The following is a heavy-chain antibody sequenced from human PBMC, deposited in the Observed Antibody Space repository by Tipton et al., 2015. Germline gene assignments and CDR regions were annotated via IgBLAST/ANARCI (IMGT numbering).Heavy chain of an antibody. CDR2: IYGGGSV. Sequence: LRLSCAVYGGSLSGYYWSWIRQPAGKGLEWIGRIYGGGSVDYNPSLKGRVTMSVDTSKNEFSLSLTSVSAADTAIYYCARDVVPNWFEPWGQGILVTVSS. J-gene: IGHJ5*02. V-gene: IGHV4-4*07. CDR1: GGSLSGYY. CDR3: ARDVVPNWFEP.